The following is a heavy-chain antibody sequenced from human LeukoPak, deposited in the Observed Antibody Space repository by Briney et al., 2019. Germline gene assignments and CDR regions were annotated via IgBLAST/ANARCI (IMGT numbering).Heavy chain of an antibody. CDR2: MRPRYGNT. CDR1: GYIFNGYD. J-gene: IGHJ4*02. V-gene: IGHV1-8*03. CDR3: ARVGAGEGGIDY. Sequence: GASVKVSCKTSGYIFNGYDINWVRQATGRGLEWVGWMRPRYGNTAYAQSFQGRVTITRDTSIDTVYMELSGLRSEDTAVYYCARVGAGEGGIDYWAQGTLITVSS. D-gene: IGHD3-10*01.